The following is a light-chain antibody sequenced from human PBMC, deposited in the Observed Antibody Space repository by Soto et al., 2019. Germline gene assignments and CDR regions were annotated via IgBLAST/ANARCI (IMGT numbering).Light chain of an antibody. CDR3: QQYNNWLTWT. J-gene: IGKJ1*01. CDR2: GAS. CDR1: QSISNN. V-gene: IGKV3-15*01. Sequence: EIVMTQSPATLSVSPGERATLSCRASQSISNNLAWFQQKPGQAPRLLIYGASTRATGIPARFSGSGSGTEFTLTISSLQSEDLAVYYCQQYNNWLTWTFGQGTKVDIK.